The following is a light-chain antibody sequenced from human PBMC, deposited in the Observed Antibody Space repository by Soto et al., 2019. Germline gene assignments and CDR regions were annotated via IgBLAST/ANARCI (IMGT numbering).Light chain of an antibody. J-gene: IGLJ3*02. CDR2: GVR. V-gene: IGLV2-23*02. CDR1: SSDVGSHNF. CDR3: CSAAGSLTWV. Sequence: QSALTQPASVSGSPGQSITISCTGTSSDVGSHNFVSWYQQHPGKAPKLMIYGVRERPSGVSNPFFGSKSGNTASLTISGLQAEDEADYYCCSAAGSLTWVFGGGTKLTVL.